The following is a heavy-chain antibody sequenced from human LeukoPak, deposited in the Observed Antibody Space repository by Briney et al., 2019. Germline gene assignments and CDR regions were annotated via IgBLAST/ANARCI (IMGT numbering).Heavy chain of an antibody. J-gene: IGHJ4*02. Sequence: SETLSLTCTVSGGSISSGGYYWSWIRQPPGKGLEWIGYIYHSGSTYYNPSLKSRVTISVDRSKNQFSPKLSSVTAADTAVYYCARNLPAADYWGQGTLVTVSS. CDR1: GGSISSGGYY. D-gene: IGHD2-2*01. CDR3: ARNLPAADY. V-gene: IGHV4-30-2*01. CDR2: IYHSGST.